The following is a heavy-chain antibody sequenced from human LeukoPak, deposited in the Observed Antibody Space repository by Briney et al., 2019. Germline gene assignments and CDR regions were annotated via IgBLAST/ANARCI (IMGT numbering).Heavy chain of an antibody. Sequence: GGSLRLSCAASGFTFSSYWMHWVRQAPGKGLVWVSRINSDGSSTSYADSVKGRFTISRDNSKNTLYLQMNSLRAEDTAVYYCAKVSSSWPSEAFDYWGQGTLVTVSS. CDR2: INSDGSST. V-gene: IGHV3-74*01. CDR1: GFTFSSYW. J-gene: IGHJ4*02. D-gene: IGHD6-13*01. CDR3: AKVSSSWPSEAFDY.